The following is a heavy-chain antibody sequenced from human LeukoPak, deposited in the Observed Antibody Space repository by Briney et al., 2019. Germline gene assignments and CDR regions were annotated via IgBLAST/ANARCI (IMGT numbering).Heavy chain of an antibody. V-gene: IGHV4-34*01. J-gene: IGHJ4*02. CDR1: GGSFSGYY. D-gene: IGHD3-9*01. CDR3: ARVQLLRYSRFDY. CDR2: INHSGST. Sequence: SETLSLTCAVYGGSFSGYYWSWIRQPPGKGLEWIGEINHSGSTNYNPSPKSRVTISVDTSKNQFSLKLSSVTAADTAVYYCARVQLLRYSRFDYWGQGTLVTVSS.